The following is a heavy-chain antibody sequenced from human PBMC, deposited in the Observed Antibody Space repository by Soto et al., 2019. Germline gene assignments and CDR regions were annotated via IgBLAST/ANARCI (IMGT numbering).Heavy chain of an antibody. D-gene: IGHD6-6*01. CDR1: GYSFTSYW. CDR3: ACPRRGSSSTDGMDV. J-gene: IGHJ6*02. V-gene: IGHV5-10-1*03. Sequence: EVQLVQSGAEVKKPGESLRISCKGSGYSFTSYWISWVRQMPGKGLEWMGRIDPSDSYTNYSPCFQGHVTIPADKSISTAYLQWISLTASDTAMYYCACPRRGSSSTDGMDVWGQVTTVTVSS. CDR2: IDPSDSYT.